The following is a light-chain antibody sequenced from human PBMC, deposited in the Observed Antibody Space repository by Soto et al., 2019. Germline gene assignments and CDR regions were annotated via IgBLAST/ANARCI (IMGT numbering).Light chain of an antibody. J-gene: IGKJ4*01. CDR2: STS. Sequence: EIVLTQSPGTLSLSPGERATLSCRASQTISSTFLTWYQQKPGQAPRLLIYSTSSRATGIPDRFSGSGSGTDFTLTISRLEPEDSAVYYCQQWVTFGGGTNVEIK. CDR1: QTISSTF. V-gene: IGKV3-20*01. CDR3: QQWVT.